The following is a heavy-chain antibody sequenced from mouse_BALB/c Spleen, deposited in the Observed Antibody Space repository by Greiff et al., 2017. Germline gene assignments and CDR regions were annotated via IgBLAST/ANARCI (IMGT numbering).Heavy chain of an antibody. CDR3: TRWGGY. J-gene: IGHJ2*01. Sequence: QVHVKQPGAELVKPGASVKLSCKASGYTFTSYYMYWVKQRPGQGLEWIGGINPSNGGTNFNEKFKSKATLTVDKSSSTAYMQLSSLTSEDSAVYYCTRWGGYWGQGTTLTVSS. CDR2: INPSNGGT. V-gene: IGHV1S81*02. CDR1: GYTFTSYY.